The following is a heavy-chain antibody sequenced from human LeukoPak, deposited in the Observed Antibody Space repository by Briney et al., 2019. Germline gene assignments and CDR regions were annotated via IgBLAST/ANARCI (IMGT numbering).Heavy chain of an antibody. CDR1: GFTFINAW. J-gene: IGHJ3*02. D-gene: IGHD3-10*01. Sequence: GSLRLSCAASGFTFINAWMAWVRQPPGKGLEWIGYIYYSGSTNYNPSLKSRVTISVDTSKNQFSLKLSSVTAADTAVYYCARSDGYGLVGIWGQGTMVTVSS. CDR3: ARSDGYGLVGI. CDR2: IYYSGST. V-gene: IGHV4-59*01.